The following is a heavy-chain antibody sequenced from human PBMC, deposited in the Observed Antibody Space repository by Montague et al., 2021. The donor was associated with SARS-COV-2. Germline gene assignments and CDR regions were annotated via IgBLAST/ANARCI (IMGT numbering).Heavy chain of an antibody. CDR2: IYYSGST. V-gene: IGHV4-39*01. CDR3: ARLNFRITIFGVVRSRVFDY. J-gene: IGHJ4*02. D-gene: IGHD3-3*01. CDR1: GGSISSSSYY. Sequence: SETLSLTCTVSGGSISSSSYYWGWIRQPPGNGLEWIGSIYYSGSTYYNPSLKSRVTISVDTSKNQFSLKLSSVTAADTAVYYCARLNFRITIFGVVRSRVFDYWGQGTLVTVSS.